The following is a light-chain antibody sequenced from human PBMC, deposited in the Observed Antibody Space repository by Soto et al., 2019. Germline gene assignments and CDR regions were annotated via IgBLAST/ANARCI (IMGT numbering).Light chain of an antibody. J-gene: IGKJ1*01. CDR2: EAS. CDR3: QQYNNYYRT. V-gene: IGKV1-5*03. CDR1: QNIGKW. Sequence: DIQMTQSPSTVSASVGDRVIITCRASQNIGKWLAWYQQKPGKAPELLIYEASTLETAVPSRFIGSRSGTEFTLTISGLQPDDFATYYCQQYNNYYRTFGQGTKVDIK.